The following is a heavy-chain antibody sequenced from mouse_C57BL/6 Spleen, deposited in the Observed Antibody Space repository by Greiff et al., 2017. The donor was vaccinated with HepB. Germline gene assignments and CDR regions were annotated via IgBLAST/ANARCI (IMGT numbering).Heavy chain of an antibody. D-gene: IGHD2-4*01. Sequence: EVKLVESGPELVKPGASVKISCKASGYSFTDYNMNWVKQSNGKSLEWIGVINPNYGTTSYNQKFKGKATLTVDQSSSTAYMQLNSLTSEDSAVYYCARSLNYDYAWFAYWGQGTLVTVSA. CDR2: INPNYGTT. CDR3: ARSLNYDYAWFAY. V-gene: IGHV1-39*01. CDR1: GYSFTDYN. J-gene: IGHJ3*01.